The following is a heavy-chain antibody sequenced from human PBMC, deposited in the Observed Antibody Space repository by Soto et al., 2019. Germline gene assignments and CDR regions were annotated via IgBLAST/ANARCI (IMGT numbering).Heavy chain of an antibody. CDR3: ARNRVLLWFGEPLSRHPAYYYYMDV. CDR2: INPSGGST. J-gene: IGHJ6*03. D-gene: IGHD3-10*01. CDR1: GYTFTSYY. Sequence: ASVKVSCKASGYTFTSYYMHWVRQAPGQGLEWMGIINPSGGSTSYAQKFQGRVTMTRDTSTSTVYMELSSLRSEDTAVYYCARNRVLLWFGEPLSRHPAYYYYMDVWGKGTTVTVSS. V-gene: IGHV1-46*01.